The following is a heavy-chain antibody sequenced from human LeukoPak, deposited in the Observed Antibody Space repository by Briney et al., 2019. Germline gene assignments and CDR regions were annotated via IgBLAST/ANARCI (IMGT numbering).Heavy chain of an antibody. CDR1: GFTFSSYG. CDR3: AKEPYSSNWYGFDY. V-gene: IGHV3-30*02. D-gene: IGHD6-13*01. J-gene: IGHJ4*02. Sequence: GGSLRLSCAASGFTFSSYGMHWVRQAPGKGLEWVAFIRYDGSNKYYADSVKGRFTISRDNSKNTLFLQMNSLRAEDTAVYYCAKEPYSSNWYGFDYWGQGTLVTVSS. CDR2: IRYDGSNK.